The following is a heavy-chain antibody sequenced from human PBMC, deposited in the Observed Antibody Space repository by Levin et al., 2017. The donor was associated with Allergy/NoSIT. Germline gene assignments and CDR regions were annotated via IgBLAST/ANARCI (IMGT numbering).Heavy chain of an antibody. D-gene: IGHD3-10*01. CDR1: GFAFSTYG. CDR2: IWYDGSNK. J-gene: IGHJ4*02. Sequence: PGGSLRLSCAASGFAFSTYGMHWVRQAPGKGLEWVAVIWYDGSNKNYADSVKGRFTISRDNPRNTLYLQMNSLRAEDTAVYYCARNYYGSGSYLEYWGQGTLVTVSS. CDR3: ARNYYGSGSYLEY. V-gene: IGHV3-33*01.